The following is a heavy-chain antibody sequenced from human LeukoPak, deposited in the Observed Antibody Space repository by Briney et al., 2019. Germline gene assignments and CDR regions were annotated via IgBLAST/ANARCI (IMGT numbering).Heavy chain of an antibody. CDR1: GGSISSSSYY. J-gene: IGHJ4*02. CDR2: IYYSGST. D-gene: IGHD3-9*01. CDR3: ARLGAYYDILTGYYPYYFDY. Sequence: SETLSLTCTVSGGSISSSSYYWGWIRQPLGKGLEWIGSIYYSGSTYYNPSLKSRVTISVDTSKNQFSLKLSSVTAADTAVYYCARLGAYYDILTGYYPYYFDYWGQGTLVTVSS. V-gene: IGHV4-39*01.